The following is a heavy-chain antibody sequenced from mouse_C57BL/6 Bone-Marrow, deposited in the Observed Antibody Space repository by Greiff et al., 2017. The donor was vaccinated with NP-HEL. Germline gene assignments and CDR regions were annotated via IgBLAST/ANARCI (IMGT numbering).Heavy chain of an antibody. V-gene: IGHV1-7*01. D-gene: IGHD4-1*01. CDR1: GYTFTSYW. Sequence: VQVVESGAELAKPGASVKLSCKASGYTFTSYWMHWVKQRPGQGLEWIGYINPSSGYTKYNQKFKDKATLTADKSSSTAYMQLSSLTYEDSAVYYCARDLDWAWYFDVWGTGTTVTVSS. J-gene: IGHJ1*03. CDR3: ARDLDWAWYFDV. CDR2: INPSSGYT.